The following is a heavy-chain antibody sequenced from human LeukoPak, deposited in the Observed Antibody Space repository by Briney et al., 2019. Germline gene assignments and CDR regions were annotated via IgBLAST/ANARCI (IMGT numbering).Heavy chain of an antibody. V-gene: IGHV1-2*02. CDR1: GYTFSGYY. CDR2: INPKSGDT. CDR3: ASRPDRTLLPFFDY. J-gene: IGHJ4*02. D-gene: IGHD5/OR15-5a*01. Sequence: ASVKVSCKASGYTFSGYYMHWVRQAPGQGLEWMGWINPKSGDTKYAPKFQGRVTMTRDTSVSTVYMEVSRLTSDDTAVYYCASRPDRTLLPFFDYLGQGTLVTVS.